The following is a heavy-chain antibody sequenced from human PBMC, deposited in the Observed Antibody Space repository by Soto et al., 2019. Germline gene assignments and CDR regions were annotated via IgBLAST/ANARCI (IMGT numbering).Heavy chain of an antibody. CDR3: GRDQRKWNEFADQ. D-gene: IGHD1-20*01. CDR1: RFGFGSFW. Sequence: GGALTLSRAPSRFGFGSFWRHSVRPAPGKGLVWVSRISRDGAIATEADSVKGRFTICRDNAKNTLFIQMKSIRAEETAVYYCGRDQRKWNEFADQWGQGSLVTVSS. CDR2: ISRDGAIA. J-gene: IGHJ4*02. V-gene: IGHV3-74*01.